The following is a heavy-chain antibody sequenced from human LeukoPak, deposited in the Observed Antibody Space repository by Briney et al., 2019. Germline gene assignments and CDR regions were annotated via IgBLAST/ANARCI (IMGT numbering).Heavy chain of an antibody. D-gene: IGHD2/OR15-2a*01. CDR2: INPNSGAT. Sequence: ASVKVSRKASGYAFTGYYMDWVRQAPGQGLEWMGRINPNSGATNYAQKFQGRVTMTRDTSISTAYMEFNGLRSDDTAVYYCARGIYSTDLYFYMDVWGKGITVTVYS. CDR1: GYAFTGYY. J-gene: IGHJ6*03. V-gene: IGHV1-2*06. CDR3: ARGIYSTDLYFYMDV.